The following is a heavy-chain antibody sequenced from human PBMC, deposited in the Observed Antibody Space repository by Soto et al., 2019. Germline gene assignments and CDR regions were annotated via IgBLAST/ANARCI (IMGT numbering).Heavy chain of an antibody. Sequence: GVGWIRQPPRKALEWLGIIYWDDDKRYRPSLNNRLTITKDTSKNQVVLTMTNVDTVDTATYYCAAVDGIRGYSSGSAFLRNGSPDL. CDR3: AAVDGIRGYSSGSAFLRNGSPDL. J-gene: IGHJ2*01. CDR2: IYWDDDK. V-gene: IGHV2-5*02. D-gene: IGHD3-10*01. CDR1: G.